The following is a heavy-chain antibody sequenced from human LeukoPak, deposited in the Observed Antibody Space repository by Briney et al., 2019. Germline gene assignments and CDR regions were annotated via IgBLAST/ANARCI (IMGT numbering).Heavy chain of an antibody. CDR3: ARAHYSSSWYFHNWFDP. J-gene: IGHJ5*02. CDR2: IIPIFGTT. Sequence: SVKVSCKAPGGTFSNYAINWVRQAPGQGLEWMGGIIPIFGTTNHAQKFQGRVRITADKSTSTAYMELSSLRSEDTAVYYCARAHYSSSWYFHNWFDPWGQGTLVTVSS. D-gene: IGHD6-13*01. V-gene: IGHV1-69*06. CDR1: GGTFSNYA.